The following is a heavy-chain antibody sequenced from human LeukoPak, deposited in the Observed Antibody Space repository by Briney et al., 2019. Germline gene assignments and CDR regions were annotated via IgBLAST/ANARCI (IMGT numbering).Heavy chain of an antibody. V-gene: IGHV3-23*01. CDR1: GFTFSSYA. D-gene: IGHD1-26*01. J-gene: IGHJ4*02. CDR2: ISGSGGST. Sequence: GGSLRLSCGASGFTFSSYAMSWVRQAPGKGLEWVSGISGSGGSTYYADSVKGRSTISRDNSKNTVYLQMNSLRDEDTAVYYCAKRAAGATKTFDYWGQGTLVTVSS. CDR3: AKRAAGATKTFDY.